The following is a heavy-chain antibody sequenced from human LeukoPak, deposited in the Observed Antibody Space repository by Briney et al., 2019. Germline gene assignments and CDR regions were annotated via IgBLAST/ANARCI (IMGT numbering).Heavy chain of an antibody. CDR2: ISYDGSNK. Sequence: GGSLRLSCAASGFTFSSYSMNWVRQAPGKGLEWVAVISYDGSNKYYADSVKGRFTISRDNSKNTLYLQMNSLRAEDTAVYYCAKDGIVVVPAASGLVDYWGQGTLVTVSS. CDR1: GFTFSSYS. CDR3: AKDGIVVVPAASGLVDY. D-gene: IGHD2-2*01. V-gene: IGHV3-30*18. J-gene: IGHJ4*02.